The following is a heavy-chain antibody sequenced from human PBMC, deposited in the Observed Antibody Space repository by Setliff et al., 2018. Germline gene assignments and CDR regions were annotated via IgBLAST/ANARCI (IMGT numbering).Heavy chain of an antibody. V-gene: IGHV1-69-2*01. CDR1: GYTFTDFY. CDR3: AKDFHYCSGPGCYSFVPFDY. Sequence: GASVKVSCKVSGYTFTDFYIHWVQQAPGKGLEWMGLIDPEDDETMYAEKFQGRISITADTSTDTAYMELSSLRSEDTAMYYCAKDFHYCSGPGCYSFVPFDYWGQGTRVTVSS. D-gene: IGHD2-15*01. J-gene: IGHJ4*02. CDR2: IDPEDDET.